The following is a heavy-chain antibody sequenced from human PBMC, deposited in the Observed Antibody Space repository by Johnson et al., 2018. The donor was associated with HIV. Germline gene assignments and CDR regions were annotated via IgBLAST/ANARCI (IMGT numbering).Heavy chain of an antibody. CDR2: ISGSGGST. V-gene: IGHV3-23*04. CDR3: AKDFGTRPYYYDAFDI. D-gene: IGHD3-10*01. Sequence: VQLVESGGGVVQPGGSLRLSCAASGFTFSSYAMSWVRQAPGKGLEWVSAISGSGGSTYYADSVKGRFTISRDNSKNTLYLQMNSLRAEDTAVYYCAKDFGTRPYYYDAFDIWGQGTMVTVSS. J-gene: IGHJ3*02. CDR1: GFTFSSYA.